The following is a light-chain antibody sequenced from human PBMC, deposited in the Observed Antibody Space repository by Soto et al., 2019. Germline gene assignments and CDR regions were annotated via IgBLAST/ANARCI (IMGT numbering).Light chain of an antibody. CDR3: QQSYSTPRT. Sequence: DIPLTQSPSSLSASVGDRVTITCRASQSVSTYLNWYQQKPEKAPKLLIYAASSLQSGVPSRFSGSGSGTYFTLTISSLQPEDFATYYCQQSYSTPRTFGQGTKLEIK. J-gene: IGKJ2*01. V-gene: IGKV1-39*01. CDR1: QSVSTY. CDR2: AAS.